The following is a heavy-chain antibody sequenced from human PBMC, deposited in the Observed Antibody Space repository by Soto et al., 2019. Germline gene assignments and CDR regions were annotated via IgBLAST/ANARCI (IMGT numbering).Heavy chain of an antibody. CDR1: GYTITSYV. Sequence: ASVNRSWKASGYTITSYVISWVRQAHGQGLEWMGWISAYNGNTNYAQKLQGRVTMTTDTSTSTAYMELRSLRSDDTAVYYCARDLGYYDSSGYLYYYYYGMDVWGQGTTVTVSS. V-gene: IGHV1-18*01. J-gene: IGHJ6*02. CDR3: ARDLGYYDSSGYLYYYYYGMDV. CDR2: ISAYNGNT. D-gene: IGHD3-22*01.